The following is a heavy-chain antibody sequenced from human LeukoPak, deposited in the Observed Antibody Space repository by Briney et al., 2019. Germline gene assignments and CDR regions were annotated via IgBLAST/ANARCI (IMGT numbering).Heavy chain of an antibody. D-gene: IGHD2-2*01. CDR1: GGTFSSYA. CDR2: IIPIFGTA. CDR3: ARGDIVVVPVPSAFDI. J-gene: IGHJ3*02. V-gene: IGHV1-69*05. Sequence: SVTVSCKASGGTFSSYAISWVRQAPGQGLEWMGGIIPIFGTANYAQKFQGRVTITTDESTSTAYMELSSLRSEDTAVYYCARGDIVVVPVPSAFDIWGQGTMVTVSS.